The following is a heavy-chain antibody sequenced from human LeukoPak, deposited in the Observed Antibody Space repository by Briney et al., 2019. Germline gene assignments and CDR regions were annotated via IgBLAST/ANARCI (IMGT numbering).Heavy chain of an antibody. CDR1: GGTFSSYA. J-gene: IGHJ4*02. Sequence: SVKVSCKASGGTFSSYAISWVRQAPGQGLEWMGGIIPIFGTANYAQKFQGRVTITADESTSTAYVELSSLRSEDTAVYYCATDLEMATIGLGYWGQGTLVTVSS. CDR3: ATDLEMATIGLGY. CDR2: IIPIFGTA. V-gene: IGHV1-69*13. D-gene: IGHD5-24*01.